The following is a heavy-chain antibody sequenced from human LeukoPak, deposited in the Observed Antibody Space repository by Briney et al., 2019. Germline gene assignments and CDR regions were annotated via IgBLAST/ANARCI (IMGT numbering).Heavy chain of an antibody. V-gene: IGHV4-59*01. CDR2: FYYTGST. CDR3: ARASGVLRFLDCIGAFDI. CDR1: GDSISNYY. D-gene: IGHD3/OR15-3a*01. Sequence: SETLSLTCTVSGDSISNYYWSWIRQPPGKGLEWIGYFYYTGSTNYNPSLKSRVTISVDTSKNQFSLKLSSVTAADTAVYYCARASGVLRFLDCIGAFDIWGQGTMVTVSS. J-gene: IGHJ3*02.